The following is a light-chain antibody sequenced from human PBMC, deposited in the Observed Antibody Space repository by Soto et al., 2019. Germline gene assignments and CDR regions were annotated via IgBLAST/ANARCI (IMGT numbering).Light chain of an antibody. J-gene: IGKJ5*01. Sequence: IEMTQSPATLSASPGDRATLSCRASQPVNNNLAWYQQKPGQAPRLLIYGVSTRATGISARFSGGGSVTEFTLTISSLQSEDFAVYSCQQYEKWPPSITFGQGTRLEIK. CDR1: QPVNNN. V-gene: IGKV3-15*01. CDR3: QQYEKWPPSIT. CDR2: GVS.